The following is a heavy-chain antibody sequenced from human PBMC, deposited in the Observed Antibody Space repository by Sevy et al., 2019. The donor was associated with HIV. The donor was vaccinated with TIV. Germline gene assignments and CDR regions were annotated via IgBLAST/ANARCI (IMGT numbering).Heavy chain of an antibody. Sequence: GGSLRLSCAASGFTFSSYGMHWVRQAPGKGLEWVAFIQYDGSNKYYADSVKDRFTVSRDSSKNTLYLQLNSLRGDDTAMYYCAKDGTGFVAAPYNWFDPWGQGTLVTVSS. CDR2: IQYDGSNK. CDR1: GFTFSSYG. CDR3: AKDGTGFVAAPYNWFDP. V-gene: IGHV3-30*02. D-gene: IGHD6-6*01. J-gene: IGHJ5*02.